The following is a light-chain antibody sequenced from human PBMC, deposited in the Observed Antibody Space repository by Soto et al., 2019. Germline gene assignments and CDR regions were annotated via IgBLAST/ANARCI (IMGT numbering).Light chain of an antibody. CDR2: SNN. CDR3: AAWDDSLNGVV. CDR1: SSNIGRNT. Sequence: QSVLTQPPSASGTPGQRVTISCSGGSSNIGRNTVNWYQQFPGTAPKLLIYSNNQRPSGVPDRFSGSKSGTSASLAISGLQSEDEADYYCAAWDDSLNGVVFGGGTKLTVL. J-gene: IGLJ2*01. V-gene: IGLV1-44*01.